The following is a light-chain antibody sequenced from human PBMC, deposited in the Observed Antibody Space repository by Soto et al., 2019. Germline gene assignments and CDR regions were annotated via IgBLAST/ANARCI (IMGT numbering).Light chain of an antibody. V-gene: IGLV2-11*01. Sequence: QSALTQPRSVSGSPGQSVTISCTGTSSDVGGYKYVSWYQQHPGKAPKFMIYDVSKRPSGVPDRFSGSKSGNTATLTISGLQAEDEADYYCCSYAGSYAYVFGTGTKLTVL. CDR1: SSDVGGYKY. J-gene: IGLJ1*01. CDR2: DVS. CDR3: CSYAGSYAYV.